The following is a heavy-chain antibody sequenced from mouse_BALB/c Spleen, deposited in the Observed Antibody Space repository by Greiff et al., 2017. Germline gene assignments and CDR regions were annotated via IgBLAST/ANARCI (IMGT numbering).Heavy chain of an antibody. CDR2: INPNNGGT. J-gene: IGHJ1*01. CDR3: ARGDGYDWYFDV. Sequence: VQLKQSGPELVKPGASVKIPCKASGYTFTDYNMDWVKQSHGKSLEWIGDINPNNGGTIYNQKFKGKATLTVDKSSSTAYMELRSLTSEDTAVYYCARGDGYDWYFDVWGAGTTVTVSS. V-gene: IGHV1-18*01. D-gene: IGHD2-2*01. CDR1: GYTFTDYN.